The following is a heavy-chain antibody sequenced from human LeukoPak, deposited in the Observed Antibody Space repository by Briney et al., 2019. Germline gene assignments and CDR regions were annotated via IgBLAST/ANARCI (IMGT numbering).Heavy chain of an antibody. CDR1: GFTFSNYW. V-gene: IGHV3-7*01. Sequence: GGSLRLSCAASGFTFSNYWMTWVRQAPGQGPEFLANIKPTGSETYYVDTVKGRFTISRDNAKNLLFLQMNSLRGEDTALYYCGGFGYEAAVDLWGRGTLVTVSS. CDR3: GGFGYEAAVDL. CDR2: IKPTGSET. J-gene: IGHJ4*02. D-gene: IGHD3-10*01.